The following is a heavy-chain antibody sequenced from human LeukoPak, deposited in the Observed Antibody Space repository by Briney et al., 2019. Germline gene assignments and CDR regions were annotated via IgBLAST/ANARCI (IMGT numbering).Heavy chain of an antibody. Sequence: GGSLRLSCAASGFTFSSYSMNWARQAPGKGLEWVSYISSSSSTIYYADSVKGRFTISRDNAKNSLYLQMNSLRDEDTAVYYCAKDREGMTTVSNFDYWGQGTLVTVSS. CDR3: AKDREGMTTVSNFDY. D-gene: IGHD4-17*01. J-gene: IGHJ4*02. CDR2: ISSSSSTI. CDR1: GFTFSSYS. V-gene: IGHV3-48*02.